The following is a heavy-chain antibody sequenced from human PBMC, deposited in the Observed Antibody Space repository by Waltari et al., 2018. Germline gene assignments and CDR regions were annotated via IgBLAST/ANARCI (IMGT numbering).Heavy chain of an antibody. Sequence: EVQLLESGGGLVQPGGSLRLSCAASGFTFSRYAMSLVRQYPGKGLEWVSAISGSGGSTYSADSVKGRFTISRDNSKNTLYLQMNSLSAEDTAVYYCAKDPPKLYSSGWYTRADYWGQGTLVTVSS. V-gene: IGHV3-23*01. CDR1: GFTFSRYA. CDR3: AKDPPKLYSSGWYTRADY. D-gene: IGHD6-19*01. J-gene: IGHJ4*02. CDR2: ISGSGGST.